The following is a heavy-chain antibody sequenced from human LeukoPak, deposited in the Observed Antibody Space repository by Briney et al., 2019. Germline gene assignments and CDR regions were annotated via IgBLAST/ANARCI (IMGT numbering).Heavy chain of an antibody. CDR1: GFTFGRSW. Sequence: GGSLRLSCGVSGFTFGRSWMSWVRQTPAKGLEFVANIKEDGSVRNYVDSVQGRFTISRDNAKNSLYLHINSLRAEDTAVYYCARDPGYSSFDYWGQGTLVTVSS. CDR3: ARDPGYSSFDY. J-gene: IGHJ4*02. D-gene: IGHD6-13*01. CDR2: IKEDGSVR. V-gene: IGHV3-7*01.